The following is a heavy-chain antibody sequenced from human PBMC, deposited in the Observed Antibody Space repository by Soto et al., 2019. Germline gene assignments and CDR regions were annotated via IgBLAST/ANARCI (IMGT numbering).Heavy chain of an antibody. V-gene: IGHV1-69*13. Sequence: SVKVSCKASGGTFSSYAISWVRQAPGQGLEWMGGIIPIFGTANYAQKFQGRVTITADESTSTAYMELSSLRSEDTAVYYCARDLNYGSYYYYWGQGTLVTVSS. CDR2: IIPIFGTA. J-gene: IGHJ4*02. CDR3: ARDLNYGSYYYY. CDR1: GGTFSSYA. D-gene: IGHD1-26*01.